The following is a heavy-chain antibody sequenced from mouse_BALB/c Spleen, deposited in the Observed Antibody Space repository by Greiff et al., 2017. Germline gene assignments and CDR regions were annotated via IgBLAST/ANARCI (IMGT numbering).Heavy chain of an antibody. CDR2: IWAGGST. J-gene: IGHJ3*01. CDR3: ARDQTYYGNYSWFAY. V-gene: IGHV2-9*02. D-gene: IGHD2-10*01. CDR1: GFSLTSYG. Sequence: VKLMESGPGLVAPSQSLSITCTVSGFSLTSYGVHWVRQPPGKGLEWLGVIWAGGSTNYNSALMSRLSISKDNSKSQVFLKMNSLQTDDTAMYYCARDQTYYGNYSWFAYWGQGTLVTVSA.